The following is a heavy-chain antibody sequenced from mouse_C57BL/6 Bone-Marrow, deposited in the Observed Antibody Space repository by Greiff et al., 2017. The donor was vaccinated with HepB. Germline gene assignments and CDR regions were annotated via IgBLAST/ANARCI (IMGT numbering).Heavy chain of an antibody. J-gene: IGHJ2*01. V-gene: IGHV14-4*01. Sequence: EVQRVESGAELVRPGASVKLSCTASGFNIKDDYMHWVKQRPEQGLEWIGWIDPENGDTEYASKFQGKATITADTSSNTAYLQLSSLTSEDTAVYYCTSIYYDYWGQGTTLTVSS. CDR2: IDPENGDT. CDR1: GFNIKDDY. CDR3: TSIYYDY.